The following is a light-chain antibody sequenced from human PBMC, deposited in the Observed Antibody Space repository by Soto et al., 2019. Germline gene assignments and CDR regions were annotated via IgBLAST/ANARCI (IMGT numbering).Light chain of an antibody. CDR1: QSVGTN. CDR3: QQLNYWPRIT. Sequence: DIVMTQSPGTLSVSPGERATLSCRASQSVGTNLAWYQQRPGQAPRLLVYGASTRASGIPPRFSGSGSGTDFTLTISSLQSEDFAVYYWQQLNYWPRITFGQVTRLEIK. J-gene: IGKJ5*01. CDR2: GAS. V-gene: IGKV3-15*01.